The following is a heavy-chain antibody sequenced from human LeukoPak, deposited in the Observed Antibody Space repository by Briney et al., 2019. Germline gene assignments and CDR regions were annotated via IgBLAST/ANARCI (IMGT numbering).Heavy chain of an antibody. J-gene: IGHJ5*02. CDR2: IYSSGST. D-gene: IGHD3-22*01. CDR3: ARDRYDSVYNWFDP. V-gene: IGHV4-4*07. Sequence: SETLSLTCAVSGGSISNSYWSWIRQPAGKGLEWIGRIYSSGSTNYNPFLKSRVTMSVDTSKNQFSLKLTSVTAADTAVYYCARDRYDSVYNWFDPWGQGTLVTVSS. CDR1: GGSISNSY.